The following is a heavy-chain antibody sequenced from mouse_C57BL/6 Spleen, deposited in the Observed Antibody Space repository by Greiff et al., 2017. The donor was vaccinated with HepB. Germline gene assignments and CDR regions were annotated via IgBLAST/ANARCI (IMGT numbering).Heavy chain of an antibody. CDR3: AIEGIYYYGSSYVGYFDV. J-gene: IGHJ1*03. CDR1: GFNIKNTY. D-gene: IGHD1-1*01. CDR2: IDPANGNT. V-gene: IGHV14-3*01. Sequence: EVKLQQSVAELVRPGASVKLSCTASGFNIKNTYMHWVKQRPEQGLEWIGRIDPANGNTKYAPKFQGKATITADTSSNTAYLQLSSLTSEDTAIYYCAIEGIYYYGSSYVGYFDVWGTGTTVTVSS.